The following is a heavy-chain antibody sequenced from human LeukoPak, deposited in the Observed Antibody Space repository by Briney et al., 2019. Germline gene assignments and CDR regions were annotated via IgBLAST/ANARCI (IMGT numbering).Heavy chain of an antibody. V-gene: IGHV4-34*01. D-gene: IGHD5-18*01. CDR3: ARGQQPKYYFDY. CDR2: INHSGST. CDR1: GGSFSGYY. Sequence: PSETLSLTCAVYGGSFSGYYWSWIRQPPGKGLEWIGEINHSGSTNYNPSLKSRVTISVDTSKNQFSLKLSSVTAADTAVYYCARGQQPKYYFDYWGQGTLVTVSS. J-gene: IGHJ4*02.